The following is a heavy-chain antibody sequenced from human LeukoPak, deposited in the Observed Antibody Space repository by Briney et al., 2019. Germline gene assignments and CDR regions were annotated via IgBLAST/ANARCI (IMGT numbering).Heavy chain of an antibody. D-gene: IGHD6-13*01. Sequence: SETLSLTCSVAGDSISIHYWSWIRQPPGKGLEWIGYIDHTGSTNYNPSLNSRVTISRDTSKNHFSLELSSVTAADTAVYFCARGRVSSSSWSSTYYYYFYMDVWGKGTTVTVSS. CDR1: GDSISIHY. V-gene: IGHV4-59*11. CDR2: IDHTGST. J-gene: IGHJ6*03. CDR3: ARGRVSSSSWSSTYYYYFYMDV.